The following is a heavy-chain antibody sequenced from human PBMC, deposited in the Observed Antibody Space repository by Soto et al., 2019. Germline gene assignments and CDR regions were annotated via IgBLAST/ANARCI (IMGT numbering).Heavy chain of an antibody. Sequence: PGGSLRLSCAASGFTFTSYAMSWVRQAPGKGLEWVSIIIGSDDSTYYADSVKGRFTISRDNPKNTLYLQMHSLRAEDTAVYYCAKVKFGVVDWCFDLWGRGTLVTVSS. D-gene: IGHD2-2*01. CDR1: GFTFTSYA. V-gene: IGHV3-23*01. J-gene: IGHJ2*01. CDR2: IIGSDDST. CDR3: AKVKFGVVDWCFDL.